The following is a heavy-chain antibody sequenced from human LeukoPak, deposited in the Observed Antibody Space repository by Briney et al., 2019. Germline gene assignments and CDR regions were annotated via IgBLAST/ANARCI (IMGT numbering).Heavy chain of an antibody. Sequence: PGGSLRLSCSTSGLRFSCYSFNWVRQAPGKGLEWVAYISTTSETIYYGDSVKGRFNISRDNARNLLYLQMKNLRAEDTAVYFCATYHDTTGYFKEAFEMWGQGTLVTVSS. CDR3: ATYHDTTGYFKEAFEM. V-gene: IGHV3-48*04. CDR2: ISTTSETI. J-gene: IGHJ3*02. D-gene: IGHD3-22*01. CDR1: GLRFSCYS.